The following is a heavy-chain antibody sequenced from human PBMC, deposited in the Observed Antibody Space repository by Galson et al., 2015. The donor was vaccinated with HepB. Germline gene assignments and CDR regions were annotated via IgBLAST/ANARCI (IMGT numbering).Heavy chain of an antibody. CDR2: ISSSSSTI. V-gene: IGHV3-48*02. J-gene: IGHJ4*02. Sequence: SLRLSCAASGFTFSSYSMNWVRQAPGKGLEWVSYISSSSSTIYYADSVMGRFTISRDNAKDSLFLQMNSLRDEDTAVYYCARDTSNVNTGVVVRGWHYFDSRGQGALVTVSS. CDR1: GFTFSSYS. D-gene: IGHD5-18*01. CDR3: ARDTSNVNTGVVVRGWHYFDS.